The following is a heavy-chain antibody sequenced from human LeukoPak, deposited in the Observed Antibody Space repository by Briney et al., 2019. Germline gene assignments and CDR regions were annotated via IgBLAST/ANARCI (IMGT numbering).Heavy chain of an antibody. V-gene: IGHV1-2*02. CDR2: INPNSGGT. Sequence: AASVKVSCKASGYTFTGYYMHWVRQAPGQGLEWMGWINPNSGGTNYAQKFQGRVTMTRDTSISTADMELSRLRSDDTAVYYCARDLREYYGSGSYTLFDYWGQGTLVTVSS. D-gene: IGHD3-10*01. CDR1: GYTFTGYY. J-gene: IGHJ4*02. CDR3: ARDLREYYGSGSYTLFDY.